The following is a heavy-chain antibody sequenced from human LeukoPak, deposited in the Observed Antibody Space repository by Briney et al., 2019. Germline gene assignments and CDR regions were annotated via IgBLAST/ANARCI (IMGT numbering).Heavy chain of an antibody. J-gene: IGHJ4*02. CDR3: ARHSSGWYIDY. CDR1: GASISSYY. Sequence: SETLSLTCTVSGASISSYYWSWIRQPPGKGLEWIGYIYYSGSTDYNPSLKSRVTISVDASKNQFSLKLNSVTAADTAVYYCARHSSGWYIDYWGQGTLVTVSS. CDR2: IYYSGST. V-gene: IGHV4-59*08. D-gene: IGHD6-19*01.